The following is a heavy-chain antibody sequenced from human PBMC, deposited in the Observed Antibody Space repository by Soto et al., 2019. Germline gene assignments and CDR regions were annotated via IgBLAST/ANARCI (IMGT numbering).Heavy chain of an antibody. D-gene: IGHD2-2*01. CDR1: GGSFSGYY. CDR2: INHSGST. CDR3: ARGPLKKRDVVPAAARGNYYFGMDV. J-gene: IGHJ6*02. V-gene: IGHV4-34*01. Sequence: SETLSLTCAVYGGSFSGYYWSWIRQPPGKGLEWIGEINHSGSTNYNPSLKSRVAISVDTSKNQFSLKLSSVTAADTAVYYCARGPLKKRDVVPAAARGNYYFGMDVWGQGTTVTVSS.